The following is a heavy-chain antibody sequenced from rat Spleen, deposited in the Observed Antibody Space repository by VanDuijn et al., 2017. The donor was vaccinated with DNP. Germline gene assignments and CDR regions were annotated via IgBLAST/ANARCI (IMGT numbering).Heavy chain of an antibody. Sequence: EVQLVESGGGLVQPGRSLKLSCAASGFTFSDYAMAWVRQAPKKGLEWVATISYDGLRTYYRDSVKGRFTISRDDTKGTLYLQMDSLRSDDTATYYCARDNYGTSGALDPWGQGTSVTVSS. CDR2: ISYDGLRT. CDR1: GFTFSDYA. CDR3: ARDNYGTSGALDP. V-gene: IGHV5-7*01. D-gene: IGHD1-11*01. J-gene: IGHJ4*01.